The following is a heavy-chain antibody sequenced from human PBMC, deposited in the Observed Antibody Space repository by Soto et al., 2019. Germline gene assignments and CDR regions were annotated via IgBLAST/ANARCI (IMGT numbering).Heavy chain of an antibody. D-gene: IGHD5-18*01. CDR1: GFTFSSYW. Sequence: PGGSLRLSCAASGFTFSSYWMNWVRQAPGKGLEWVADIKQDGREIYYVDSVKGRFTISRDNAKNSLYLQMNSLRAEDTAVYYCARDLTAGSDWFDPWGQGTLVTVSS. CDR3: ARDLTAGSDWFDP. CDR2: IKQDGREI. V-gene: IGHV3-7*01. J-gene: IGHJ5*02.